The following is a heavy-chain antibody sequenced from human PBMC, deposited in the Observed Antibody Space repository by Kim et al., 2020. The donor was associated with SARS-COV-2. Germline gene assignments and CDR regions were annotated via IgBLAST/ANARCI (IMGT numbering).Heavy chain of an antibody. Sequence: ASVKVSCKASGYTFSSYAITWVRQAPGQGLAWMGWINGYSGKTNYAQNLQGRVTMTTDTSTSTAYMELRSLRSDDTAVFYCARATHGAYDPFDYWGQGTLVTVSS. J-gene: IGHJ4*02. CDR3: ARATHGAYDPFDY. V-gene: IGHV1-18*01. D-gene: IGHD5-12*01. CDR2: INGYSGKT. CDR1: GYTFSSYA.